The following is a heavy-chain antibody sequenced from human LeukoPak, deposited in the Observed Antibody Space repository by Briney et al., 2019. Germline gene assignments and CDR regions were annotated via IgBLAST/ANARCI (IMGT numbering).Heavy chain of an antibody. D-gene: IGHD5-18*01. Sequence: ASVKVSCKASGYTFTSYGISWVRQAPGQGLEWMGWISAYNGNTNYAQKLQGRVTMTTDTSTSTAYMELRSLRSDDTAVYYCARVPDTAMVTEGTFDIWGQGTMVTVSS. CDR2: ISAYNGNT. V-gene: IGHV1-18*01. CDR3: ARVPDTAMVTEGTFDI. CDR1: GYTFTSYG. J-gene: IGHJ3*02.